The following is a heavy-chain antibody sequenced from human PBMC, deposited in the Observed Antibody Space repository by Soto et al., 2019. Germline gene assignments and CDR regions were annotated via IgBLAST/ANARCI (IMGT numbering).Heavy chain of an antibody. Sequence: PGGSLRLSCVASGFTFSNYAMSWVRQAPGKGPEWVSGTDSGGVSTYYADSVKGRFTISRDNSKNTLYLQMNSLRVEDTALYYCAKRLQYSSSSADYWGRGTLVTSPQ. D-gene: IGHD6-6*01. CDR1: GFTFSNYA. V-gene: IGHV3-23*01. CDR2: TDSGGVST. CDR3: AKRLQYSSSSADY. J-gene: IGHJ4*02.